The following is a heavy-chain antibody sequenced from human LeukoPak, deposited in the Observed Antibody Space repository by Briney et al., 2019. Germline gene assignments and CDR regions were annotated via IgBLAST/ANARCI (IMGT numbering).Heavy chain of an antibody. CDR1: GYTGTIYY. Sequence: ASVNVSFNSTGYTGTIYYMQWVRKAPGQGLGWMGLINPSGGSTSYDQKFQGRVSMTRDTSTSTDYMELRSLRSDDTAVYYCARDNKPLLPPYYFDYWGQGTLVTVSS. CDR3: ARDNKPLLPPYYFDY. D-gene: IGHD3-22*01. J-gene: IGHJ4*02. V-gene: IGHV1-46*01. CDR2: INPSGGST.